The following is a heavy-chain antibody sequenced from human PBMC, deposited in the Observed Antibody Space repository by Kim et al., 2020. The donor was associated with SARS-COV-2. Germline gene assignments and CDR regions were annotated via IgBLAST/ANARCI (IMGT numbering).Heavy chain of an antibody. Sequence: YTESVRGRFAISRDSSQNTVYLQMNSLRAEDTALYYCAGDRDLSPIHYFGHWGQGTLVTVSS. D-gene: IGHD2-21*02. J-gene: IGHJ4*02. CDR3: AGDRDLSPIHYFGH. V-gene: IGHV3-30*09.